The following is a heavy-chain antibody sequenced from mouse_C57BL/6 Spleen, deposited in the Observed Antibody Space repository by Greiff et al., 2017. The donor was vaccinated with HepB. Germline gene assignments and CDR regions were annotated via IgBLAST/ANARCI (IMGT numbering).Heavy chain of an antibody. CDR2: IYPGSGST. J-gene: IGHJ4*01. Sequence: VQLQQPGAELVKPGASVKMSCKASGYTFTSYWITWVKQRPGQGLEWIGDIYPGSGSTNYNEKFKSKATLTVDTSSSTAYMQLSSLTSEDSAVYDCARSRYDYDGYYAMDYWGQGTSVTVSS. CDR3: ARSRYDYDGYYAMDY. D-gene: IGHD2-4*01. CDR1: GYTFTSYW. V-gene: IGHV1-55*01.